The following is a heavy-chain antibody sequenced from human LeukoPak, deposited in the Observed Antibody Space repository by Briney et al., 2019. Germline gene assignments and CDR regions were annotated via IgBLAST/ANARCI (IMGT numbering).Heavy chain of an antibody. D-gene: IGHD3-3*01. CDR3: TRDRPDYDFWSGSN. CDR2: IRSKAYGGTT. J-gene: IGHJ4*02. V-gene: IGHV3-49*03. Sequence: GGSLRLSCTASGFTFGDYAMNWFRQAPGKGLEWVGFIRSKAYGGTTEYAASVKGRFTISRDDSKSIAYLQMNSLKTEDTAVYFCTRDRPDYDFWSGSNWGQGTLVTVSS. CDR1: GFTFGDYA.